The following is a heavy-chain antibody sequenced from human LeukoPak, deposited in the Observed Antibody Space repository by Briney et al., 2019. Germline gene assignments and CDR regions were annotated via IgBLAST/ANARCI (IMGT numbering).Heavy chain of an antibody. D-gene: IGHD3-16*01. CDR2: ISGRGGIT. V-gene: IGHV3-23*01. CDR1: GFTFSSYA. CDR3: AKEGEGANIYYFDY. J-gene: IGHJ4*02. Sequence: GGSLRLSCAASGFTFSSYAMSWVRQAPGKGLEWVSVISGRGGITYYADSVKGRFTFSRDNSQNTLYLQMNSLRAEDTAVYYCAKEGEGANIYYFDYWGQGTLVTVSS.